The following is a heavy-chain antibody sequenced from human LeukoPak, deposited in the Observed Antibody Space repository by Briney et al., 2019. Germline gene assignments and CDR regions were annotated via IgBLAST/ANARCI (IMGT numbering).Heavy chain of an antibody. CDR2: ISDDGSNK. CDR3: ARGGGAELVYFDY. D-gene: IGHD1-26*01. J-gene: IGHJ4*02. CDR1: GFTFSSYG. V-gene: IGHV3-30*03. Sequence: GRSLRLSCAASGFTFSSYGMHWVRQAPGKGLEWVAVISDDGSNKYYADSVKGRFTISRDNSKNTLYLQMNSLRAEDTAVYYCARGGGAELVYFDYWGQGTLVTVSS.